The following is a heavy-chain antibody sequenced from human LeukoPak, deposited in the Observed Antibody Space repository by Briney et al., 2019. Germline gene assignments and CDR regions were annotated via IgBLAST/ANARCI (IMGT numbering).Heavy chain of an antibody. CDR3: GRSPTVTDWIDP. CDR1: GFTFSSYS. D-gene: IGHD4-11*01. CDR2: IYYSGST. V-gene: IGHV4-39*07. J-gene: IGHJ5*02. Sequence: GSLRLSCAASGFTFSSYSMNWIRQPPGKGLEWIGSIYYSGSTYYNPSLKSRVTISVDTSKNQFSLKVTSVTAADTAVYYCGRSPTVTDWIDPWGQGTLVTISS.